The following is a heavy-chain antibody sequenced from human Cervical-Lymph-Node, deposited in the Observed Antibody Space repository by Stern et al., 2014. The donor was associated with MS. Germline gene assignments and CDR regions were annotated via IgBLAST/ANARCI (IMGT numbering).Heavy chain of an antibody. Sequence: VHLVESGVEVKKPGASVKVSCKASGYTFNNYGINWVRQAPGQGLEWLGGISAYNGNTTFAQKVQDRVIMTTNTSTNTAYMELRSLRTDDTAVYYCARDYDVRLTAAGHWGQGTLVIVSS. J-gene: IGHJ4*02. CDR2: ISAYNGNT. CDR3: ARDYDVRLTAAGH. D-gene: IGHD6-13*01. CDR1: GYTFNNYG. V-gene: IGHV1-18*01.